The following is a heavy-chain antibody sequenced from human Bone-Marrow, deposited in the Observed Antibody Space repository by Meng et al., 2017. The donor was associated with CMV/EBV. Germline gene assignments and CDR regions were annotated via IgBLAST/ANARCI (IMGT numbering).Heavy chain of an antibody. Sequence: SETLSLTCAVYGGSFSGYYWSWIRQPPGKGLEWIGEINHSGSTNYNPSLKSRVTISVDTSKNQFSLKLSSVTAADTAVYYCARIEAYQLPDGWFDPWGQGTLVTVSS. J-gene: IGHJ5*02. D-gene: IGHD2-2*01. V-gene: IGHV4-34*01. CDR3: ARIEAYQLPDGWFDP. CDR2: INHSGST. CDR1: GGSFSGYY.